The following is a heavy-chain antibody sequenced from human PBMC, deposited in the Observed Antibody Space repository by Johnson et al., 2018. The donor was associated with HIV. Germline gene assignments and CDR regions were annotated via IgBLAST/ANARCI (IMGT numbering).Heavy chain of an antibody. CDR1: GFTFSSYW. D-gene: IGHD3-16*01. CDR2: INSDGSST. Sequence: MQLVESGGGLVQPGGSLRLSCAASGFTFSSYWMHWVRQAPGKGLVWVSRINSDGSSTTYADSVKGRFTISRDNAKNILYLQMNSLRAEDTAVYYCARVPVVIGGVRKAFDIWGQGTMVTVYS. V-gene: IGHV3-74*02. CDR3: ARVPVVIGGVRKAFDI. J-gene: IGHJ3*02.